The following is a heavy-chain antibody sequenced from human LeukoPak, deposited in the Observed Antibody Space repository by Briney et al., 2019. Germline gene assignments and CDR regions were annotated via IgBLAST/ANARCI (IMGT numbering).Heavy chain of an antibody. CDR3: ARGVPHDFWSGYPWVDTQRAQYSDY. CDR1: GGSFSGYY. Sequence: SETLSLTCAVYGGSFSGYYWSWIRQPPGKGLEWIGEINHSGSTNYNPSLKSRVTISVDTSKNQFSLKLSSVTAADTAVYYCARGVPHDFWSGYPWVDTQRAQYSDYWGQGTLVTVSS. CDR2: INHSGST. J-gene: IGHJ4*02. D-gene: IGHD3-3*01. V-gene: IGHV4-34*01.